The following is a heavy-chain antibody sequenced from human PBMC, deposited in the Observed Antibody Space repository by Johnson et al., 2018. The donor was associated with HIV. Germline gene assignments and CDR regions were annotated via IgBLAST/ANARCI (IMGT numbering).Heavy chain of an antibody. CDR3: AREPSIAAAGGDGAFDI. D-gene: IGHD6-13*01. V-gene: IGHV3-20*04. J-gene: IGHJ3*02. CDR2: INWKGGST. CDR1: GFTVDDYG. Sequence: VQLVESVGGAVRPGGSLRLSCAASGFTVDDYGMSWVRQAPGKGLEWVAGINWKGGSTGYADAVKGRITISRDNAKNSLYLQMNSLRAEDTALYYCAREPSIAAAGGDGAFDIWGRVTMLTVSS.